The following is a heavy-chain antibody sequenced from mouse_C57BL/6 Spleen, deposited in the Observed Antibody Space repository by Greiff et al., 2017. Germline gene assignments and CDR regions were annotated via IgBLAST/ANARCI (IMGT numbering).Heavy chain of an antibody. CDR2: INPNNGGT. V-gene: IGHV1-18*01. D-gene: IGHD2-3*01. CDR1: GYTFTDYN. CDR3: ARYDGYAYWYFDV. J-gene: IGHJ1*03. Sequence: VQLKESGPELVKPGASVKIPCKASGYTFTDYNMDWVKQSHGKSLEWIGDINPNNGGTIYNQKFKGKATLTVDKSSSTAYMELRSLTSEDTAVYYCARYDGYAYWYFDVWGTGTTVTVSS.